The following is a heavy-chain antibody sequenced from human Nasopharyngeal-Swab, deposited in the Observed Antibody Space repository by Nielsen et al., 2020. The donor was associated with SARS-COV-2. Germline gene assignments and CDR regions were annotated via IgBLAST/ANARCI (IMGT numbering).Heavy chain of an antibody. J-gene: IGHJ6*03. Sequence: GESLKISCEASGFTFESYGVTWVRQAPGKGLEWVSTISGSGDNTHYADSVRGRFTISRDNSQRTVFLQMTSLRAEDTALYYCAKDPSAAMDVWGKGTTVIVSS. CDR3: AKDPSAAMDV. CDR2: ISGSGDNT. CDR1: GFTFESYG. D-gene: IGHD6-13*01. V-gene: IGHV3-23*01.